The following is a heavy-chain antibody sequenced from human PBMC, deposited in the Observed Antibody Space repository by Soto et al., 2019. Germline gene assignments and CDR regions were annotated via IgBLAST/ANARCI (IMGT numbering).Heavy chain of an antibody. CDR2: ISSSSTYI. J-gene: IGHJ4*02. Sequence: EVKLVESGGDLVKPGGSLRLSCAESGFTFSSYSMNWVRQAPGKGLEWVSSISSSSTYIYYADSVKGRFTISRDNAKNSRYLQMNSLSAEDTAVYYCARGGRDITRHFDYWVQGTLVTVSS. D-gene: IGHD3-10*01. V-gene: IGHV3-21*01. CDR1: GFTFSSYS. CDR3: ARGGRDITRHFDY.